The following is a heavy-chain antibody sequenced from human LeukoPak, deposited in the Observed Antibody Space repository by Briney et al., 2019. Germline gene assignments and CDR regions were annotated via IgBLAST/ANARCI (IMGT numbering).Heavy chain of an antibody. CDR2: ISAYNGNT. Sequence: GASVKVSCKASGYTFTSYGISWVRQASGQELEWMGWISAYNGNTNYAQKFQGRVTVTTDTSTSTAYMELRSLRSDDTAVYYCARDSSSWYRSYYYGMDVWGQGTTVTVSS. CDR1: GYTFTSYG. D-gene: IGHD6-13*01. CDR3: ARDSSSWYRSYYYGMDV. V-gene: IGHV1-18*01. J-gene: IGHJ6*02.